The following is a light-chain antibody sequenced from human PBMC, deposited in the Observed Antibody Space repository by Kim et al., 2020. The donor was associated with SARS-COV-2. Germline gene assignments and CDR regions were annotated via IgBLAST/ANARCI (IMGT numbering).Light chain of an antibody. CDR3: QSYDRSLSGSV. J-gene: IGLJ3*02. CDR1: TSNIGAGYD. V-gene: IGLV1-40*01. Sequence: QRVTISCTGSTSNIGAGYDVHWYQELPGTAPKLLIYDNSNRPSGVPDRFSGSKSGTSASLAITGLQAEDEADYYCQSYDRSLSGSVFGGGTQLTVL. CDR2: DNS.